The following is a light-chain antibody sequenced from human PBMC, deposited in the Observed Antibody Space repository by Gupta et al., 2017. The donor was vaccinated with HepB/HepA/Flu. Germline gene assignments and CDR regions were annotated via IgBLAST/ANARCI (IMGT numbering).Light chain of an antibody. CDR3: QQHKNCPTCT. J-gene: IGKJ2*02. V-gene: IGKV3-15*01. Sequence: EIVMTQSPATLSVSPGERATLSCRASQSVSSNLAWYQQKPGQAPRLLIYGASTRDTGIPARFSGSGYGTELTLTISSRQSEDFAVYYCQQHKNCPTCTFGQGTKVEIK. CDR1: QSVSSN. CDR2: GAS.